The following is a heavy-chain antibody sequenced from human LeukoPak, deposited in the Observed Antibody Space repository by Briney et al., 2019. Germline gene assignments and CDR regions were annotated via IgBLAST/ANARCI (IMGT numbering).Heavy chain of an antibody. J-gene: IGHJ4*02. Sequence: PSVKLSCKASVVTLTSYAITWVRQSPGQGREWMGRIITILGIANYAQKFQGRFTITADKSTSTAYMELSSLRSEDTAVYYCAMTYCGGDCYDAHVDYWGQGTLVTVSS. D-gene: IGHD2-21*02. CDR2: IITILGIA. CDR3: AMTYCGGDCYDAHVDY. V-gene: IGHV1-69*04. CDR1: VVTLTSYA.